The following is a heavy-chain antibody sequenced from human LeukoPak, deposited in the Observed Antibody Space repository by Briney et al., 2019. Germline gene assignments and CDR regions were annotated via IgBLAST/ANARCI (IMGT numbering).Heavy chain of an antibody. CDR2: INPKSGGT. CDR3: ARDFEGRSGWDAGEHDAFDI. CDR1: GYTFTAYY. Sequence: GASVKVSCKASGYTFTAYYMHWVRQAPGQGLEWMGWINPKSGGTNYPQKFQGRVTMTRDTSISTAYMELSRLRSDDTAVYYCARDFEGRSGWDAGEHDAFDIWGQGTMVTVSS. J-gene: IGHJ3*02. D-gene: IGHD6-19*01. V-gene: IGHV1-2*02.